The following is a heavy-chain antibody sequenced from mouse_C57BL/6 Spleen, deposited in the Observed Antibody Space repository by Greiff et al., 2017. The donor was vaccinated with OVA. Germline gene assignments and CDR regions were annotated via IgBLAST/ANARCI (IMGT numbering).Heavy chain of an antibody. D-gene: IGHD2-10*02. CDR1: GFTFSDYG. Sequence: EVQGVESGGGLVKPGGSLKLSCAASGFTFSDYGMHWVRQAPEKGLEWVAYISSGSSTIYYADTVKGRFTISRDNAKNTLFLQMTSLRSEDTAMYYCARSEVYGNYGFAYWGQGTLVTVSA. J-gene: IGHJ3*01. CDR2: ISSGSSTI. CDR3: ARSEVYGNYGFAY. V-gene: IGHV5-17*01.